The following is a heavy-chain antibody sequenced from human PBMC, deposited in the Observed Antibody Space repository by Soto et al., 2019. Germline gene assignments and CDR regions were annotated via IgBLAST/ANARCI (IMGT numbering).Heavy chain of an antibody. J-gene: IGHJ1*01. D-gene: IGHD4-17*01. Sequence: SVKVSCKASGGTFSSYAISWVRQAPGQGLEWMGGIIPIFGTANYAQKFQGRVTITADESTSTAYMELSSLRSEDTAVYYCARDQFDYGGNGYFQHWGQGALVTVSS. CDR3: ARDQFDYGGNGYFQH. CDR1: GGTFSSYA. V-gene: IGHV1-69*13. CDR2: IIPIFGTA.